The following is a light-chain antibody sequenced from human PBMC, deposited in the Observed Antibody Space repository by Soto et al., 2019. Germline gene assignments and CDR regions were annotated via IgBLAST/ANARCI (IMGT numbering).Light chain of an antibody. CDR1: SSDVGRYNY. CDR3: SSYTSSSTRVV. J-gene: IGLJ2*01. CDR2: DVN. Sequence: QSVLTQPASVSGSPGQSITISCTGTSSDVGRYNYVSWYQQHPGKAPKLMIYDVNNRPSGVSNRFSGSKSGNTASLTISGLQAEDEADYYCSSYTSSSTRVVFGGATKLTVL. V-gene: IGLV2-14*01.